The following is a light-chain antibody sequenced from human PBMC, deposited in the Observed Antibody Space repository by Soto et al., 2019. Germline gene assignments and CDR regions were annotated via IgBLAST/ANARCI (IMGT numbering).Light chain of an antibody. CDR2: EVS. CDR1: SSDVGGYIY. CDR3: FSHRSGDSHV. J-gene: IGLJ1*01. Sequence: QSVLTQPPSASGSPGQSVTISCTGTSSDVGGYIYVSWYQQHPGKAPKLIISEVSRRPSGVPERFSGSKTGNTASLTISGLQAEDEADYYCFSHRSGDSHVFGTGTKVTVL. V-gene: IGLV2-8*01.